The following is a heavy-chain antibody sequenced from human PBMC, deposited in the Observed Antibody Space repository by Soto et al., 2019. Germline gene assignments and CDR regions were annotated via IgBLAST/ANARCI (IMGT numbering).Heavy chain of an antibody. CDR2: IIPIFGTP. CDR3: AGRCDGTNCLAHFDY. Sequence: SVKVSCKASGGTFNNYVINWVRQAPGQGLEWMAGIIPIFGTPNYAQKFQGRVTITADKSTSTAYMELNSLRSEDTAVYYCAGRCDGTNCLAHFDYWGQGTLVTASS. J-gene: IGHJ4*02. D-gene: IGHD2-2*01. CDR1: GGTFNNYV. V-gene: IGHV1-69*06.